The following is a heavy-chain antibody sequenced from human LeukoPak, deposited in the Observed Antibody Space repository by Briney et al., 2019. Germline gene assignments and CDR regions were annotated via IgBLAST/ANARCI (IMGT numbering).Heavy chain of an antibody. D-gene: IGHD3-9*01. J-gene: IGHJ1*01. CDR2: ISYDGSNK. Sequence: GGSLRLSCAASGFSLSNNAMSWVRQAPGKGLEWVAVISYDGSNKYYADSVKGRFTISRDNSKNTLYLQMNSLRAEDTAVYYCARSALRYFDWLSYFQHWGQGTLVTVSS. CDR1: GFSLSNNA. V-gene: IGHV3-30*04. CDR3: ARSALRYFDWLSYFQH.